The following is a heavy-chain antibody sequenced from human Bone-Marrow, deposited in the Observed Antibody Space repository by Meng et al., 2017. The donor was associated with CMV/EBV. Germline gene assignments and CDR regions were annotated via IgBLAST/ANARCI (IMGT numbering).Heavy chain of an antibody. CDR2: ISSSSSYI. Sequence: GEFLKIPCVASGFTFSSSSMNLVRQAPGKGLEWVSSISSSSSYIYYADSVKGRFTISRDNAKNSLYLQMNSLRAEDTAVYYCAREKTYCDSSGLDYWGQGTLVTVSS. CDR1: GFTFSSSS. V-gene: IGHV3-21*01. D-gene: IGHD3-22*01. J-gene: IGHJ4*02. CDR3: AREKTYCDSSGLDY.